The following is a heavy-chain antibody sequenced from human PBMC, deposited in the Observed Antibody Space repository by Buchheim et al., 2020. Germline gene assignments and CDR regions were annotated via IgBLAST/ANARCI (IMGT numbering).Heavy chain of an antibody. CDR2: IYYSGTT. CDR1: GASISTGDYY. J-gene: IGHJ4*02. D-gene: IGHD3-16*02. Sequence: QVQLQESGPGLVKPSQTLSLTCTVSGASISTGDYYWSWIRQPPGKGLEWIGYIYYSGTTYYNTSLKSRVTISVDTSKNEFSLKLSSVTAADTAVYYCARGYNYVRGSYRYFDYWGQGTL. V-gene: IGHV4-30-4*01. CDR3: ARGYNYVRGSYRYFDY.